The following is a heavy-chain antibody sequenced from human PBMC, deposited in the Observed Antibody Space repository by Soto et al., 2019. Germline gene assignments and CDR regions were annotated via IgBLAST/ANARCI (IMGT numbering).Heavy chain of an antibody. V-gene: IGHV4-34*01. CDR3: ARGQEGVVATH. CDR2: VKDGGHT. CDR1: GGSLSGYY. Sequence: QVQLQQWGAGLLKPSETLSLKCAVTGGSLSGYYWSWIRQPPGKGLEWIGEVKDGGHTNYSPSLRGRVTISSDTSNNQFYLRLNSVTAADTGVYYCARGQEGVVATHWDHGSLVTVSS. J-gene: IGHJ4*01. D-gene: IGHD5-12*01.